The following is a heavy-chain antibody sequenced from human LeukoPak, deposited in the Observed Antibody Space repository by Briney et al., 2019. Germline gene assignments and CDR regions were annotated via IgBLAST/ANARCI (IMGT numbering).Heavy chain of an antibody. Sequence: GGSLRLSCAASGFTFSSYSMNWVRQAPGKGLEWVSSIRSSSSYIYYADSVKGRFTISRDNAKNSLYLQMNSLRAEDTAVYYCARDWGRYSSSWYGSYWGQGTLVTVSS. CDR3: ARDWGRYSSSWYGSY. D-gene: IGHD6-13*01. V-gene: IGHV3-21*01. CDR2: IRSSSSYI. J-gene: IGHJ4*02. CDR1: GFTFSSYS.